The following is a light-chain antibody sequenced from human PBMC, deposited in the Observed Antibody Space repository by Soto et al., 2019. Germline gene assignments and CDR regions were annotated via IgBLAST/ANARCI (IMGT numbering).Light chain of an antibody. J-gene: IGKJ1*01. CDR2: GSS. CDR1: QTISSGY. V-gene: IGKV3-20*01. CDR3: QQYARAPWT. Sequence: EVVLTQSPGTLSLSPGQRATLSCRASQTISSGYLAWYQQRSGQTPRLLIYGSSSRASDIPDRFSGSGSGTDFTLTITRLEPEDFAVYYCQQYARAPWTLGQGTKVEIK.